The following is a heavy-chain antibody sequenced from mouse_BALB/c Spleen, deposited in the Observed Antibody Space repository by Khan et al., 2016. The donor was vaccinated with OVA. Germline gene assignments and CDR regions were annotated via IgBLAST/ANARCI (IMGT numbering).Heavy chain of an antibody. CDR1: GYSFTGYF. Sequence: VQLKQSGPELVKPGASVKISCKASGYSFTGYFMNWVIQSHGKSLEWIGRINPHIGETFYNQQFKGKATLTVDESSSTAHMELRSLASEDSAVYYCARIYGSDFDYWGQGTTLTVSS. J-gene: IGHJ2*01. D-gene: IGHD1-1*01. CDR3: ARIYGSDFDY. CDR2: INPHIGET. V-gene: IGHV1-20*02.